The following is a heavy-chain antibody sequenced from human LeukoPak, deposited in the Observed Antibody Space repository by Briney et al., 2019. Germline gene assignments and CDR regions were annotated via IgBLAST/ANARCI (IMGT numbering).Heavy chain of an antibody. V-gene: IGHV3-23*01. CDR3: AREYCSSTSCYAEPYYMDV. D-gene: IGHD2-2*01. CDR2: ISDNGGNT. CDR1: GFTFSTYW. Sequence: GGSLRLSCAASGFTFSTYWMTWVRQAPGKGLEWVSTISDNGGNTYYPDSVRGRFTISRDNSKNTLYLQMNSLRAEDTAVYYCAREYCSSTSCYAEPYYMDVWGKGTTVTVSS. J-gene: IGHJ6*03.